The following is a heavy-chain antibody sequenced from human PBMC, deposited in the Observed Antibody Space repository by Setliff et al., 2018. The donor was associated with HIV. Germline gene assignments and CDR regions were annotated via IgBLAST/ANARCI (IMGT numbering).Heavy chain of an antibody. CDR1: GGSITSNSFY. CDR2: VYYSGST. CDR3: ARGSSLHLAY. D-gene: IGHD6-6*01. Sequence: SETLSLTCSVSGGSITSNSFYWGWIRQPPGKGLEWIGSVYYSGSTYYNPSLRSRLTISVDTSKNQFSLKLSSVTAADTAVYYCARGSSLHLAYWGQGTLVTVSS. J-gene: IGHJ4*02. V-gene: IGHV4-39*01.